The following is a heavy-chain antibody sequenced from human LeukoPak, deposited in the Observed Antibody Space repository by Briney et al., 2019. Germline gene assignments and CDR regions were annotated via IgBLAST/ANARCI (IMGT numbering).Heavy chain of an antibody. CDR2: ISTSSSYI. D-gene: IGHD6-13*01. CDR3: ARDLDVDSSSHGPVDY. CDR1: GFTFSSYW. J-gene: IGHJ4*02. Sequence: PWGSLRLSCAASGFTFSSYWMHGVRQAPGKGLEWVSSISTSSSYIYYADSVKGRFTISRDNAKKSLYLQMNSLRAEDTAVYYCARDLDVDSSSHGPVDYWGQGTLVTVSS. V-gene: IGHV3-21*01.